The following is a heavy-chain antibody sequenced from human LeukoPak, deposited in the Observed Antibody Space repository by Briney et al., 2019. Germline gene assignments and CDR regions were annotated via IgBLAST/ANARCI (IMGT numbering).Heavy chain of an antibody. Sequence: PGGSLRLSCAASGFTFSSYDMHWVRQAPGRGLEWVSVIWSDGSKTYSADSVKGRFTISRDNSKNTLYLQMNSLRAEDSAVYFCARDEPPPCGGDCHILGNWGQGTLVTVSS. CDR3: ARDEPPPCGGDCHILGN. CDR1: GFTFSSYD. D-gene: IGHD2-21*02. V-gene: IGHV3-33*01. CDR2: IWSDGSKT. J-gene: IGHJ4*02.